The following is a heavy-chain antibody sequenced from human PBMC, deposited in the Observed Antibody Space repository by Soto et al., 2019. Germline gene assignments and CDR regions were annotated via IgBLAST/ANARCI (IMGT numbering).Heavy chain of an antibody. CDR3: VRGLALTSSARMGV. CDR2: ISLDGSKE. Sequence: QVQLVESGGGVVQPGGSLRLSCAASGFNFPNYALHWVRQPPGKGLEWVAIISLDGSKEYYADSVKGRFTISRDNHKNSVHLQMRSLRREDAAVYYCVRGLALTSSARMGVWGQGTTVTVSS. V-gene: IGHV3-30-3*01. CDR1: GFNFPNYA. J-gene: IGHJ6*02. D-gene: IGHD6-6*01.